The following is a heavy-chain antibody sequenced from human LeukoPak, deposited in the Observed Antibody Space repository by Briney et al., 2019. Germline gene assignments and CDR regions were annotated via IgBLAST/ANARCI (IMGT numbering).Heavy chain of an antibody. D-gene: IGHD4-11*01. V-gene: IGHV3-33*06. CDR1: GFTFSSYG. Sequence: AGGSLRLSCAASGFTFSSYGMHWVRQAPGKGLEWVAVIWYDGSNKYYADSVKGRFTISRDNSKNTLYLQMNSLRAEDTAVYYCAKSDYSNTLGYWGQGTLVTVSS. J-gene: IGHJ4*02. CDR2: IWYDGSNK. CDR3: AKSDYSNTLGY.